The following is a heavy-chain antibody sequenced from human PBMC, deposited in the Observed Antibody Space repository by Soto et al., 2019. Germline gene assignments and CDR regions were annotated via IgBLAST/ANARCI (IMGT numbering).Heavy chain of an antibody. V-gene: IGHV1-46*01. Sequence: GASVKVSCKASGYTFTSYYMHWVRQAPGQGLEWMGIINPSGGSTSYAQKFQGRVTMTRDTSTSTVYMELSSLRSEDTAVYYCARDSQSYYDSSGHQDYWGQGTLVTVSS. CDR2: INPSGGST. J-gene: IGHJ4*02. CDR1: GYTFTSYY. CDR3: ARDSQSYYDSSGHQDY. D-gene: IGHD3-22*01.